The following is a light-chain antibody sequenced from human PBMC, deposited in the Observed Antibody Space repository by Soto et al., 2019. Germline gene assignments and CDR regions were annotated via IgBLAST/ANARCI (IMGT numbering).Light chain of an antibody. CDR1: QSVSSN. CDR2: GAS. CDR3: QQYNNWPPLT. J-gene: IGKJ4*01. V-gene: IGKV3-15*01. Sequence: EIVMTQSPATLSVSPGERATLSCMASQSVSSNLAWYQQKPGQAPRLLIYGASTRATGIPARFRGSGSGTEFTLTISSLQSEDLAVYDCQQYNNWPPLTFGGGTKVEIK.